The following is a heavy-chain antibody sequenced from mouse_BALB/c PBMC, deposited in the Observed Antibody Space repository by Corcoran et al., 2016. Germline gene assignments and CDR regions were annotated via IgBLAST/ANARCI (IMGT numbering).Heavy chain of an antibody. CDR2: IDPANGNT. Sequence: EVQLQQSGAERVKPGASVKLSCTASGFNIKDTYMHWVKQRPEQGLEWIGRIDPANGNTKYDAKFQGKATITADTSSNTAYLQLSSLTSEDTAVYYCANWDWYFDVWGAGTTVTVSS. CDR3: ANWDWYFDV. V-gene: IGHV14-3*02. J-gene: IGHJ1*01. CDR1: GFNIKDTY. D-gene: IGHD4-1*01.